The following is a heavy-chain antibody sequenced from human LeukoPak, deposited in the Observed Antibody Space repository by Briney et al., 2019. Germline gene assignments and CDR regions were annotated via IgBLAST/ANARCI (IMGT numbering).Heavy chain of an antibody. J-gene: IGHJ4*02. CDR2: ISGSGGST. Sequence: GGSLRLSCAASGFTFSSYAMSWVRQAPGKGLEWVSAISGSGGSTYYADSVKGRFTISRDNSKNTLYLQMNSLGAEDTAVYYCAKDLRDIVVVPAAIDGYWGQGTLVTVSS. CDR3: AKDLRDIVVVPAAIDGY. V-gene: IGHV3-23*01. D-gene: IGHD2-2*01. CDR1: GFTFSSYA.